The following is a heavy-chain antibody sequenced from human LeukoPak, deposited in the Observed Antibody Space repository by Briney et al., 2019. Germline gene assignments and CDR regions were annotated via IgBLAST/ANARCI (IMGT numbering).Heavy chain of an antibody. V-gene: IGHV1-2*02. J-gene: IGHJ4*02. CDR3: AGDPPGVCYGRPIFDF. CDR2: INPNSGGT. Sequence: ASVKVSCKASGYTFTDYYMHWVRQAPGQGLEWMGWINPNSGGTNYAQKFQGRVTMTRDKSISTAYMELYSLRSDDTAVYYCAGDPPGVCYGRPIFDFWGQGTLVTVSS. D-gene: IGHD2-8*01. CDR1: GYTFTDYY.